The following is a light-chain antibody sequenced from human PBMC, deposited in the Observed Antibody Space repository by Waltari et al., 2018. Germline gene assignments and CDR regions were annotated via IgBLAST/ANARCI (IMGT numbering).Light chain of an antibody. V-gene: IGLV3-21*02. J-gene: IGLJ2*01. CDR1: NIGSKS. CDR3: QVWDSSSDWE. CDR2: DDS. Sequence: SAVRTQPPSISVAPGQTAKITCGGRNIGSKSVHWYQQRPGQAPQLLVFDDSARPSGIPDRFAGSHSEDTAPLTISRVEAGDEADYYCQVWDSSSDWEFGEGTKLTV.